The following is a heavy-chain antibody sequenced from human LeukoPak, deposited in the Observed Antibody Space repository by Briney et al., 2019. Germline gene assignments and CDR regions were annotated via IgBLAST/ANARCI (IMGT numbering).Heavy chain of an antibody. CDR3: VRDIGWFRFDY. D-gene: IGHD6-19*01. V-gene: IGHV3-7*03. CDR2: IKQDGSEK. CDR1: GFTFSRYW. Sequence: GGSLRLSCAASGFTFSRYWMSWVRQAPGKGLEWVANIKQDGSEKYYVDSVKGRFTISRDNAKNSLYLQMNSLRAEDTAVYYCVRDIGWFRFDYWGQGTLVTVSS. J-gene: IGHJ4*02.